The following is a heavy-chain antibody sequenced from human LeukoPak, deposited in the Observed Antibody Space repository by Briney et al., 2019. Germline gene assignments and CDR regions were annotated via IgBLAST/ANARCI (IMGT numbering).Heavy chain of an antibody. J-gene: IGHJ4*02. V-gene: IGHV4-59*01. D-gene: IGHD3-16*02. CDR3: ARAVISFGGVIAKGFDC. CDR2: IYYSGST. Sequence: SETLSLTCTVSGDSISSYYWSWIRQPPGKGLEWIGYIYYSGSTDYNPSLKSRVTMSVDTSKNQFSLKLSSVTAADTAVYYCARAVISFGGVIAKGFDCWGQGTLVTISS. CDR1: GDSISSYY.